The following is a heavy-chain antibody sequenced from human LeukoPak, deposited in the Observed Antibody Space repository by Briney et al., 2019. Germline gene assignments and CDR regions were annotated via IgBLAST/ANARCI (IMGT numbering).Heavy chain of an antibody. J-gene: IGHJ4*02. V-gene: IGHV3-7*03. CDR2: IKQDGSKK. CDR3: ASQPAAADVDY. Sequence: GGSLRLSCAASGFTFSRYWMTWVRQAPGKGLEGVANIKQDGSKKSYVDSVKGRFTISRDNAKNSLYLQMNSLRADDTGVYYCASQPAAADVDYWGQGTLGTVSS. D-gene: IGHD2-2*01. CDR1: GFTFSRYW.